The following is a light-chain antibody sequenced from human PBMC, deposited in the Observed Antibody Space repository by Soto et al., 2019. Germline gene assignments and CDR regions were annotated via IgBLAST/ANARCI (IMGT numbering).Light chain of an antibody. J-gene: IGKJ4*01. CDR1: QSISSY. V-gene: IGKV1-39*01. CDR3: QQNYRTPPLT. CDR2: AAS. Sequence: DIQMTQSPSSLSASVGDRVTITCRASQSISSYLNWYQQKPGTAPRLLIYAASSLQSGVPSRFSGSGSGTYFTITISRLQPEDFATYCCQQNYRTPPLTFGGGTKVEIK.